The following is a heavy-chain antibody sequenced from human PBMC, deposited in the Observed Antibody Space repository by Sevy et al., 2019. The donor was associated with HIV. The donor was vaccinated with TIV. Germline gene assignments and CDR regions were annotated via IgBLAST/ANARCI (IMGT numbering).Heavy chain of an antibody. CDR3: ARDLGGYYDSSGYYPIDY. J-gene: IGHJ4*02. V-gene: IGHV1-18*01. CDR1: GYTFTSYG. Sequence: ASVKVSCKASGYTFTSYGISWVRQAPGQGLEWMGWISAYIGNTYYAQKLQGRVTMTTDTSTSTAYMELRSLRSDDTAVYYCARDLGGYYDSSGYYPIDYWGQGTLVTVS. CDR2: ISAYIGNT. D-gene: IGHD3-22*01.